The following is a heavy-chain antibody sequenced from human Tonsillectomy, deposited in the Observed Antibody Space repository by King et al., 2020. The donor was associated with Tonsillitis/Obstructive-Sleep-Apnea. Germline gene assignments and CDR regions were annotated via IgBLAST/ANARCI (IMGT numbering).Heavy chain of an antibody. CDR1: GYTFTNYD. CDR3: ARDYYDSSGYYHGYFQH. J-gene: IGHJ1*01. CDR2: SRPYDGDT. V-gene: IGHV1-18*01. Sequence: VQLVESGVEVKKPGASVKVSCKASGYTFTNYDITWVRQAPGQGLEWMGWSRPYDGDTNYAQKLQGRVTMTSDTSTTTAYMELRSLRSDDTAVYYCARDYYDSSGYYHGYFQHWGQGTLVTVSS. D-gene: IGHD3-22*01.